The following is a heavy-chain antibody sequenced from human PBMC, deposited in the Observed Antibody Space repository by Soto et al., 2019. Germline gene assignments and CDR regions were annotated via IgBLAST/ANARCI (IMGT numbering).Heavy chain of an antibody. CDR3: ARVSGWSLDY. V-gene: IGHV3-33*01. CDR2: IWYDGSNK. Sequence: QVQLVESGGGVVQPGRSLRLSCAASGFTFSTSGMHWVRQAPGKGLEWVAIIWYDGSNKYYADSVKGRFTISRDNSKNRLSLQMNSLRAEDTAVYYCARVSGWSLDYWGQETLVTVSS. CDR1: GFTFSTSG. J-gene: IGHJ4*02. D-gene: IGHD6-19*01.